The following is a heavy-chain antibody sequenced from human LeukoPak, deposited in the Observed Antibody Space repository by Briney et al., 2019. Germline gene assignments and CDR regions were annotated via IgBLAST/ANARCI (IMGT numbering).Heavy chain of an antibody. CDR1: GYTFTSYY. Sequence: ASVKVSCKASGYTFTSYYMHWVRQAPGQGLEWMGIINPSGGSTSYAQKFQGRVTMTRDTSTSTVYMELSSLRSEDTAVYYCAREAAWELLTEGFDYWGQGTLVTVSS. V-gene: IGHV1-46*01. J-gene: IGHJ4*02. D-gene: IGHD1-26*01. CDR2: INPSGGST. CDR3: AREAAWELLTEGFDY.